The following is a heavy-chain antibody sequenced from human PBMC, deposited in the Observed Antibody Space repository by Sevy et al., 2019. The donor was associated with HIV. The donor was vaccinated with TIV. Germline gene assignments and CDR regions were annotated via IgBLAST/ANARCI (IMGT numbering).Heavy chain of an antibody. Sequence: GGSLRLSCAASGFTFKYHGMQWVRQAPGKGLEWLSLISIDGSNKYYADSVKGRFTISRDNAKNTVSVQMNSLRPEDTATYYCAKDGGHIDIDYWGQGILVTVSS. D-gene: IGHD2-15*01. CDR2: ISIDGSNK. CDR3: AKDGGHIDIDY. V-gene: IGHV3-30*18. CDR1: GFTFKYHG. J-gene: IGHJ4*02.